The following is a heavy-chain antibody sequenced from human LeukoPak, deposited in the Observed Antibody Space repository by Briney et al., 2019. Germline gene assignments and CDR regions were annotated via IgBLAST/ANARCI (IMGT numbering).Heavy chain of an antibody. CDR1: GFTVSSNY. D-gene: IGHD3-22*01. V-gene: IGHV3-21*01. J-gene: IGHJ4*02. Sequence: GGSLRLSCAASGFTVSSNYMSWVRQAPGKGLEWVSSFGTRSTSIYHAGSVKGRFAISRDNAKNSLYLQMNSLRAEDTALYYCAREVSEGFDFWSQGTLVTVSS. CDR3: AREVSEGFDF. CDR2: FGTRSTSI.